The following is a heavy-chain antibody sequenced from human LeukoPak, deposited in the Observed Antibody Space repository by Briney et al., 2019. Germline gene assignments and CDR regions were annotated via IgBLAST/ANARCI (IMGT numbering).Heavy chain of an antibody. J-gene: IGHJ3*02. Sequence: KTSETLSLTCTVSGDSISTYYWSWIRQPPGKGLEWIGYIYYSVSTDYNPSLKSRVTISVSTSENQFSLNLSSVTAADTAVYYCARRPPYCSGGSCYVRAFDIWGQGTMVTVSS. CDR1: GDSISTYY. CDR3: ARRPPYCSGGSCYVRAFDI. V-gene: IGHV4-59*08. CDR2: IYYSVST. D-gene: IGHD2-15*01.